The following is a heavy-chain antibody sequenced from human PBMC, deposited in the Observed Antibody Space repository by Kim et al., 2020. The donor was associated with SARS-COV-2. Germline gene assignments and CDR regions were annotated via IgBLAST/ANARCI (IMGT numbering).Heavy chain of an antibody. J-gene: IGHJ4*02. D-gene: IGHD3-10*01. CDR2: T. CDR3: ARGPYYGSVDY. V-gene: IGHV4-34*01. Sequence: TNYNPSLKSRVTISVDTSKNQFSLKLSSVTAADTAVYYCARGPYYGSVDYWGQGTLVTVSS.